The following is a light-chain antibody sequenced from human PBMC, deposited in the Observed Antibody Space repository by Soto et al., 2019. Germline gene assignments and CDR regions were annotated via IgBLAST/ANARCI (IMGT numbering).Light chain of an antibody. CDR2: GAS. Sequence: EIILTQSPDTLSLSPGEGATLSCRPSQSVSSRSLAWYQQKPGQAPRLLIYGASSRATGIPDRFSGSGSGTDFTLTISRLEPEDFAVYYCQQYSDSPRTFGQGTKVEI. CDR3: QQYSDSPRT. V-gene: IGKV3-20*01. CDR1: QSVSSRS. J-gene: IGKJ1*01.